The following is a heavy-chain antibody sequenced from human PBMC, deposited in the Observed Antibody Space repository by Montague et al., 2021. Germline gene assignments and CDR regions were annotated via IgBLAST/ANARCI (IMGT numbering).Heavy chain of an antibody. V-gene: IGHV3-7*01. CDR3: ARDQGQGYCGGDCYVGLDY. CDR2: IKQDGSEK. Sequence: SLRLSCAASGFTFSNYWMSWVRQAPGKGLEWVANIKQDGSEKHYVDSVKGRFTISRDNAKNSLYLQMNSLRAEDTAVYFCARDQGQGYCGGDCYVGLDYWGQGTPGTVSS. D-gene: IGHD2-21*01. J-gene: IGHJ4*02. CDR1: GFTFSNYW.